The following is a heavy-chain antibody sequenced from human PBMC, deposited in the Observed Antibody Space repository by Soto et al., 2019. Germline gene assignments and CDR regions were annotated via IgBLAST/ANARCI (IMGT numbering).Heavy chain of an antibody. CDR2: ISAYNGNT. CDR3: ASGSSSSRGYYYYGMDV. V-gene: IGHV1-18*04. D-gene: IGHD6-6*01. Sequence: ASVKVSCKASGYTFTSYVISWVRQAPGQGLEWMGWISAYNGNTNYAQKLQGRVTMTTDTSTSTAYMELRSLRSDDTAVYYCASGSSSSRGYYYYGMDVWGQGTTVTVSS. J-gene: IGHJ6*02. CDR1: GYTFTSYV.